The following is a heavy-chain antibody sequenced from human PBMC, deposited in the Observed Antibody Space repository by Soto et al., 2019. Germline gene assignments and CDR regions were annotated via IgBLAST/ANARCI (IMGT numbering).Heavy chain of an antibody. J-gene: IGHJ4*02. CDR1: GGSSSSSNYC. CDR3: ASKPNYSGIYYYFDY. CDR2: ICYSGTT. V-gene: IGHV4-39*01. D-gene: IGHD1-26*01. Sequence: SETLSLTCTVSGGSSSSSNYCWAWIRQPPGKEPQWIVTICYSGTTHHNPSLKSRVTISVDTSKNQFYLNLNSVTAADTAVYFCASKPNYSGIYYYFDYWGQGTLVTVSS.